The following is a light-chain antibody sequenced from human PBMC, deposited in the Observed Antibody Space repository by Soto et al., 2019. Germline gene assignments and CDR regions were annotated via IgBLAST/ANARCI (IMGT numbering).Light chain of an antibody. Sequence: EVVLTQSPATLSLSPGERATLSCRASQNVSRYLAWYQQKPGQAPRLLIYDATNRATGIPARFSGSGSGTVFTLTISSLEPEDFAVYYCQQRSNWPPITFGQGTRLEIK. CDR3: QQRSNWPPIT. J-gene: IGKJ5*01. CDR1: QNVSRY. CDR2: DAT. V-gene: IGKV3-11*01.